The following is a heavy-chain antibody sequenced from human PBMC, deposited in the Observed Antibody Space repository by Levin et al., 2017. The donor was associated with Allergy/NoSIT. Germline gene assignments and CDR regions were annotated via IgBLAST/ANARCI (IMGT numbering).Heavy chain of an antibody. CDR1: GYTFTTIS. V-gene: IGHV1-3*01. J-gene: IGHJ4*02. Sequence: GESLKISCTASGYTFTTISIHWVRQAPGQRLEWMGWINGDNGDTKHSQTFQGRVTITRDRSAGTAYMELSSLRSEDTAVYYCARRADGYCTTASCPTPLDHWGQGTLVTVAS. CDR2: INGDNGDT. CDR3: ARRADGYCTTASCPTPLDH. D-gene: IGHD2-2*03.